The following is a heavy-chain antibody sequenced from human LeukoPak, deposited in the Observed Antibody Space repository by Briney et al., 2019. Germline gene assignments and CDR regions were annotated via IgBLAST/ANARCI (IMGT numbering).Heavy chain of an antibody. D-gene: IGHD5-18*01. CDR2: ISSSSSYI. J-gene: IGHJ3*02. V-gene: IGHV3-21*04. CDR1: GFTFSSYS. CDR3: AREMTAMVSRDAFDI. Sequence: GGSLRLSCAASGFTFSSYSMNWVRQAPGKGLEWVSSISSSSSYIYYADSVKGRFTISRDNAKNSLYLQMNSLRAEDTALYHCAREMTAMVSRDAFDIWGQGTMVTVSS.